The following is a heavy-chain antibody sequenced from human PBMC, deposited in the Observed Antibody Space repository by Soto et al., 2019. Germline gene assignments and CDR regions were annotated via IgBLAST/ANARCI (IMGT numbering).Heavy chain of an antibody. CDR3: DRGHRDPLRFLEWFRDLNWFDP. D-gene: IGHD3-3*01. J-gene: IGHJ5*02. V-gene: IGHV4-30-4*01. Sequence: KPSETLSLTCTVSGGSISSGDYYWSWIRQPPGKGLEWIGYIYYSGSTYYNPSLKRRVTISVDTSKNQFSLKLSSVTAADTAVYYCDRGHRDPLRFLEWFRDLNWFDPWGQGTLVTVSS. CDR2: IYYSGST. CDR1: GGSISSGDYY.